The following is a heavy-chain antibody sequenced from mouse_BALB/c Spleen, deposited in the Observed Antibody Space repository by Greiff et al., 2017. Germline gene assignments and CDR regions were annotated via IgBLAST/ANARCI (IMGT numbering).Heavy chain of an antibody. V-gene: IGHV5-4*02. CDR2: ISDGGSYT. Sequence: EVQGVESGGGLVKPGGSLKLSCAASGFTFSDYYMYWVRQTPEKRLEWVATISDGGSYTYYPDSVKGRFTISRDNAKNNLYLQMSSLKSEDTAMYYCARVYYGYENAMDYWGQGTSVTVSS. J-gene: IGHJ4*01. CDR3: ARVYYGYENAMDY. D-gene: IGHD1-2*01. CDR1: GFTFSDYY.